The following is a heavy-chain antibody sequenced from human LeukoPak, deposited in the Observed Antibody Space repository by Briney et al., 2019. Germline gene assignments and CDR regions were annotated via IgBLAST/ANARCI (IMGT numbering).Heavy chain of an antibody. V-gene: IGHV1-2*02. CDR1: GYTFTGYY. Sequence: ASVKVSCKASGYTFTGYYMHWVRQAPGQGLEWMGWINPNSGGTNYAQKFQGRVTMTRDTSISTAYMELSRLRSDDTAVYYCARDKFRKLLWFGALGYWGQGTLVTVSS. D-gene: IGHD3-10*01. CDR3: ARDKFRKLLWFGALGY. CDR2: INPNSGGT. J-gene: IGHJ4*02.